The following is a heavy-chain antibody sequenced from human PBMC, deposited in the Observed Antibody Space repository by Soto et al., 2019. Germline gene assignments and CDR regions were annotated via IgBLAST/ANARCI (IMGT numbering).Heavy chain of an antibody. Sequence: GASVKVSCKASGYTFTSYGISWVRQAPGQGLEWMGWISAYNGNTNYAQKLQGRVTMTTDTSTSTAYMELRSLRSDDTAVYYCARDLLRYYDFWSGPQLHGMDVWRQGTTVTVSS. J-gene: IGHJ6*02. D-gene: IGHD3-3*01. CDR1: GYTFTSYG. CDR3: ARDLLRYYDFWSGPQLHGMDV. V-gene: IGHV1-18*04. CDR2: ISAYNGNT.